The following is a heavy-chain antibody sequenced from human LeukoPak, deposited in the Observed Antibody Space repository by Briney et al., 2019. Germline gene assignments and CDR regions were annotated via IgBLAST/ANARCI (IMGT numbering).Heavy chain of an antibody. Sequence: GGSLRLSCVLSGFTFSSYWLHWVRQAPGKGLVWVSRINSDGSSTSYADSVKCRFTISRDNAKNTMYLQMNRLKAEDTAVYYCARDMTGNGLDYWGQGTLVTVSS. CDR1: GFTFSSYW. CDR3: ARDMTGNGLDY. D-gene: IGHD1-20*01. V-gene: IGHV3-74*01. CDR2: INSDGSST. J-gene: IGHJ4*02.